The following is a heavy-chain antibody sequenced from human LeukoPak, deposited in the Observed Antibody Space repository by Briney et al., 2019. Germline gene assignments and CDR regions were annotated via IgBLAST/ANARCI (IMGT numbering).Heavy chain of an antibody. Sequence: PGGSLRLSCAASGFTFSSYWMHWVRQAPGKGLVWVSRINSDGSSTSYADSVKGRFTISRDNAKNTLYLQMNSLRAEDTVVYYCARAQYFDWSAVSIYYYGMDVWGKGTTVTVSS. CDR3: ARAQYFDWSAVSIYYYGMDV. V-gene: IGHV3-74*01. CDR2: INSDGSST. CDR1: GFTFSSYW. J-gene: IGHJ6*04. D-gene: IGHD3-9*01.